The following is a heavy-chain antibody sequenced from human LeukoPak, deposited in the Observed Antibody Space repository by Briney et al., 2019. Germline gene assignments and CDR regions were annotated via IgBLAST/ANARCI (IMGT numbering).Heavy chain of an antibody. J-gene: IGHJ4*02. Sequence: GGSLRLSCAASGFTVSSNYMSWVRQAPGKGLEWVSVIYSGGSTYYADSVKGRFTISRDNSKNTLYLQMNSLRAEDTAVYYCARDWADYCGGDCYSSPLDYWGQGTLVTVSS. D-gene: IGHD2-21*02. V-gene: IGHV3-66*01. CDR1: GFTVSSNY. CDR2: IYSGGST. CDR3: ARDWADYCGGDCYSSPLDY.